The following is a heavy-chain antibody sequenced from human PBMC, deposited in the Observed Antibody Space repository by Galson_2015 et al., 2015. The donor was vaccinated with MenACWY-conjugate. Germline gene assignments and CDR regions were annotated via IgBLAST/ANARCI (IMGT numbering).Heavy chain of an antibody. Sequence: SLRLSCAASGFTFSSYWMHWVRQAPGKGLVWVSRVNSDGSGTGYADSVKGRFTISRDNAKHMLFLQINSLKVEDTAVYYCARSFVPGSDRKNYYRDVWGRGTTVTVS. J-gene: IGHJ6*03. CDR3: ARSFVPGSDRKNYYRDV. CDR1: GFTFSSYW. V-gene: IGHV3-74*01. D-gene: IGHD3-16*02. CDR2: VNSDGSGT.